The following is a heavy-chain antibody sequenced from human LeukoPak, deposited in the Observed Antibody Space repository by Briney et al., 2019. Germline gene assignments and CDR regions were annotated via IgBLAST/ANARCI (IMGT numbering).Heavy chain of an antibody. CDR2: ISSSTSYI. CDR3: ARAGGSTVSHSDY. J-gene: IGHJ4*02. CDR1: GFTFSSYS. D-gene: IGHD4-17*01. V-gene: IGHV3-21*01. Sequence: GSLRLSCAASGFTFSSYSMNWIRQAPGKGLEWVSSISSSTSYIYYADSVKGRFTISKDDAKNSLYLQMDSLRAEDTAVYYCARAGGSTVSHSDYWGQGTLVTVSS.